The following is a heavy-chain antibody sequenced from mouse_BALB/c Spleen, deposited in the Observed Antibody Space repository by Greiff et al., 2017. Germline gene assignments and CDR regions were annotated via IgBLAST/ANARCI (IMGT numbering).Heavy chain of an antibody. CDR2: ISNGGGST. Sequence: DVMLVESGGGLVQPGGSLKLSCAASGFTFSSYTMSWVRQTPEKRLEWVAYISNGGGSTYYPDTVKGRFTISRDNAKNTLYLQMSSLKSEDTAMYYCARHGYEGAMDYWGQGTSVTVSS. J-gene: IGHJ4*01. D-gene: IGHD2-3*01. CDR1: GFTFSSYT. CDR3: ARHGYEGAMDY. V-gene: IGHV5-12-2*01.